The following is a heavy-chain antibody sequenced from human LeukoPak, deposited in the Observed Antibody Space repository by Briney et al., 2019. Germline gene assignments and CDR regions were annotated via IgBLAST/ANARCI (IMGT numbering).Heavy chain of an antibody. CDR3: ARILYSSGWSLPDY. CDR1: GGTFSSYA. J-gene: IGHJ4*02. D-gene: IGHD6-19*01. Sequence: SVKVSCKASGGTFSSYAISWVRQAPGQGLEWMGGIIPVFGTANYAQKFQGRVTITTDESTSTAYMELSSLRSEDTAVYYCARILYSSGWSLPDYWGQGTLVTVSS. V-gene: IGHV1-69*05. CDR2: IIPVFGTA.